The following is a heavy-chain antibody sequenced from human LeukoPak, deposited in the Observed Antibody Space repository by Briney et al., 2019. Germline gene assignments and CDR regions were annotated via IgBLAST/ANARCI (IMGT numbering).Heavy chain of an antibody. CDR1: GGSISSGDYY. D-gene: IGHD4-23*01. J-gene: IGHJ5*02. CDR2: IYCSGST. Sequence: SETLSFTCTVSGGSISSGDYYWSWIRQPPGKGLEWIGYIYCSGSTYYNPSLKSRVTISVDTSKNQFSLKLSSVTAADTAVYYCARVGDYGGNSDWFDPWGQGTLVTVSS. CDR3: ARVGDYGGNSDWFDP. V-gene: IGHV4-30-4*01.